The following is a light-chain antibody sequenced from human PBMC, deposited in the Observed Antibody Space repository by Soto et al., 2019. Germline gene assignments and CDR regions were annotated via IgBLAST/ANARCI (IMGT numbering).Light chain of an antibody. J-gene: IGKJ4*01. CDR2: GAS. Sequence: EIVMTQSPATLSVSPGERATLSCRASQSVSSNLAWYQQKPGQAPMLLIYGASTRATGIPARFSGSGSGTEFTLNISSLQSEDFAGYYCQQYNNWPPPLTVGGGTKVEIK. CDR1: QSVSSN. V-gene: IGKV3-15*01. CDR3: QQYNNWPPPLT.